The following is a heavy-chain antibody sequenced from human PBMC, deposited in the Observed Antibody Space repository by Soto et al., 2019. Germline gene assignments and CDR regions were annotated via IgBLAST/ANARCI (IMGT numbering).Heavy chain of an antibody. CDR3: AGSYCSGGRCHSYVMDL. CDR1: GGSINNGNS. V-gene: IGHV4-4*02. Sequence: QVQLQESGPGLVKPSGTLSLTCDVSGGSINNGNSWSWVRQSPARGLEWIGEIYHSGRTDYNPSLKSRVTISLDRSKNQFSRKLSTVTAADTAIYYCAGSYCSGGRCHSYVMDLWGQGTTVTVS. D-gene: IGHD6-19*01. J-gene: IGHJ6*02. CDR2: IYHSGRT.